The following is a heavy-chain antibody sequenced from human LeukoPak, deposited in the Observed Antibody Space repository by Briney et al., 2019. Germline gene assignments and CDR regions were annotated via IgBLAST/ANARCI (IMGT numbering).Heavy chain of an antibody. D-gene: IGHD7-27*01. CDR3: GRDLNWGAFDI. CDR1: GFTFTHYG. V-gene: IGHV3-23*01. Sequence: GGSLKLSCAASGFTFTHYGMNWVRQAPGKGLEWVSGIRANGETTYYADSVRGRFTISRDNSRSMVWLQMNSLTAEDTAMYYCGRDLNWGAFDIRGLGTLVTVSS. CDR2: IRANGETT. J-gene: IGHJ3*02.